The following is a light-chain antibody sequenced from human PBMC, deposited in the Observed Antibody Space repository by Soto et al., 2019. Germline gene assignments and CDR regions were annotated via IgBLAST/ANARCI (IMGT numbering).Light chain of an antibody. CDR3: QQYNNWPRT. CDR2: AAS. J-gene: IGKJ1*01. V-gene: IGKV3-15*01. Sequence: EIVLTQSPGTLSVSPGERATLSCRASQSVSGDLAWYQQKPGQAPRLLIFAASTRATSVPARFTGSRSGTEFTLTINSLQAEDFAIYYCQQYNNWPRTFGQGTKVDIK. CDR1: QSVSGD.